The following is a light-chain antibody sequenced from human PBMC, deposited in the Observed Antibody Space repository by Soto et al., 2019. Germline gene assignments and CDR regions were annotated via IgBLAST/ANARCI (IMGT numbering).Light chain of an antibody. CDR2: DAS. Sequence: EIVLTQSPATLSLSPGERATLSCRASQSVSSYLAWYQQKPGQAPRLLIYDASNRATGIPARFSGSGSGTDFTLTISSLEPEDFALYYCQQRSDWPLTFGGGTKVAIK. CDR3: QQRSDWPLT. V-gene: IGKV3-11*01. J-gene: IGKJ4*01. CDR1: QSVSSY.